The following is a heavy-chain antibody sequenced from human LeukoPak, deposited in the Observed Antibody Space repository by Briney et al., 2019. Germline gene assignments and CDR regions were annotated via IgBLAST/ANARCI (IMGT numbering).Heavy chain of an antibody. CDR3: ARDLMGIAYRGAFYY. V-gene: IGHV3-20*04. CDR1: GFTFSSYG. CDR2: INWNGGST. D-gene: IGHD6-13*01. Sequence: GGSLRLSCAASGFTFSSYGMSWVRQAPGKGLEWVSGINWNGGSTGYADSVKGRFTISRDNAKNSLYLQMNSLRAEDTAVYYCARDLMGIAYRGAFYYWGQGTLVTVSS. J-gene: IGHJ4*02.